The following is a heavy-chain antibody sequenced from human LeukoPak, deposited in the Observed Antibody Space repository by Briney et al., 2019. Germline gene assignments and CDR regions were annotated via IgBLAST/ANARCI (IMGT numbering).Heavy chain of an antibody. CDR2: ISYDRSNK. J-gene: IGHJ4*02. CDR1: GFTFSSYA. D-gene: IGHD5-12*01. V-gene: IGHV3-30-3*01. Sequence: GGSLRLSCAASGFTFSSYAMHWVRQAPGKGLEWVAVISYDRSNKYYADSVKGRFTISRDNSKNTLYLQMNSLRAEDTAVYYCARDQGWLRLGDYFDYWGQGTLVTVSS. CDR3: ARDQGWLRLGDYFDY.